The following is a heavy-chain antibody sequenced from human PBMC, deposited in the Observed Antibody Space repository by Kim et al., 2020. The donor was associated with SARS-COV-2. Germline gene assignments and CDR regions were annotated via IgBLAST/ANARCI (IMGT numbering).Heavy chain of an antibody. CDR3: ASAGYCSGGSCYYYGMDV. V-gene: IGHV1-2*02. Sequence: ASVKVSCKASGYTFTGYYMHWVRQAPGQGLEWMGWINPNSGGTNYAQKFQGRVTMTRDTSISTAYMELSRLRSDDTAVYYCASAGYCSGGSCYYYGMDVWGQGTTVTVSS. CDR2: INPNSGGT. J-gene: IGHJ6*02. CDR1: GYTFTGYY. D-gene: IGHD2-15*01.